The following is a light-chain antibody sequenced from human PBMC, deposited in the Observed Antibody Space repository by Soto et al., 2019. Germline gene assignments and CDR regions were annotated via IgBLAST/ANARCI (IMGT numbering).Light chain of an antibody. Sequence: EIVLTQSPATLSLSPGERATLSCRASQSVSSNYLAWYQQKPGQAPRLLIYGASSRATGIPDRFSGSGSGTDFTLTISRLEPEDFAVYYCQQYDSSPLAFGGGTKVDIK. V-gene: IGKV3-20*01. J-gene: IGKJ4*01. CDR1: QSVSSNY. CDR2: GAS. CDR3: QQYDSSPLA.